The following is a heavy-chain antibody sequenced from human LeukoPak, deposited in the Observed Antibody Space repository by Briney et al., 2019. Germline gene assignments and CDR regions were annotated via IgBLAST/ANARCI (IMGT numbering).Heavy chain of an antibody. J-gene: IGHJ4*02. CDR2: ISYDGSRK. CDR1: GFTFSYYA. CDR3: ARGGTFGVDISDY. Sequence: GGSLRLSCAASGFTFSYYAMHWVRQAPGKGLEWVAIISYDGSRKYYADSVKGRFTISRDNSKNTLYLQMNSLRAEDTAVYYCARGGTFGVDISDYWGQGTLVTVSS. D-gene: IGHD3-3*01. V-gene: IGHV3-30-3*01.